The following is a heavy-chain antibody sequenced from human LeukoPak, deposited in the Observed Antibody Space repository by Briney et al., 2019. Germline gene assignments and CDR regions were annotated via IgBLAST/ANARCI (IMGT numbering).Heavy chain of an antibody. J-gene: IGHJ5*01. V-gene: IGHV3-33*01. CDR2: IWYDGSNS. CDR3: ARDKNGWYDS. D-gene: IGHD2-8*01. Sequence: GRSLRLSCAASGFTFSSYGMHWIRHVPGKGLEWVAVIWYDGSNSYYADFVKGRITISRDNSRNTLYLQMNSLRAEDTAVYYCARDKNGWYDSWGQGTLVTVSS. CDR1: GFTFSSYG.